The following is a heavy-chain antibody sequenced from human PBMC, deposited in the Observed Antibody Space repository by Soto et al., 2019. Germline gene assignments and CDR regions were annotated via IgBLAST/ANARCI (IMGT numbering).Heavy chain of an antibody. J-gene: IGHJ4*02. V-gene: IGHV3-23*01. Sequence: PGGSLRLSCAASGFTFSSYAISWVRQAPGKGLEWVSTISGSGGSTYYTDSVKGRFTISRDNSKNTLYLQMNGLRAEDTAVYYCASGWDLYFSYWGQGTLVTVSS. CDR3: ASGWDLYFSY. CDR1: GFTFSSYA. D-gene: IGHD1-26*01. CDR2: ISGSGGST.